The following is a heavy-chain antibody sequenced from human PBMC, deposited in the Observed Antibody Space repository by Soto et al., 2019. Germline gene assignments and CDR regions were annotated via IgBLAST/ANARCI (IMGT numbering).Heavy chain of an antibody. D-gene: IGHD3-22*01. CDR1: GFAFSSYE. J-gene: IGHJ4*02. CDR3: ARDLLKVTYYHSSGPTDY. Sequence: PGGSLRLSCASSGFAFSSYEMNWGRQAPGKGRGGGSYISSSGRTIDYADYVKARFHISRHTAKPSLYLQINSLRAEDTAVYYCARDLLKVTYYHSSGPTDYWGQGTLVTVSS. V-gene: IGHV3-48*03. CDR2: ISSSGRTI.